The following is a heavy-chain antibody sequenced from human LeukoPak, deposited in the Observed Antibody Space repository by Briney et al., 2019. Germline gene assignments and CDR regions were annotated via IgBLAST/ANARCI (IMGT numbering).Heavy chain of an antibody. CDR3: AKDHPGYGWPAFEY. Sequence: GGSLRLSCAASGFTVSRFAMSSVRQAPGKGLEWLASITNNAGKTYYADSVRGRFTISRDTSTNTVYVEMNNLRVEDTAIYYCAKDHPGYGWPAFEYWGQGTPVTVSS. CDR1: GFTVSRFA. D-gene: IGHD5-18*01. CDR2: ITNNAGKT. J-gene: IGHJ4*02. V-gene: IGHV3-23*01.